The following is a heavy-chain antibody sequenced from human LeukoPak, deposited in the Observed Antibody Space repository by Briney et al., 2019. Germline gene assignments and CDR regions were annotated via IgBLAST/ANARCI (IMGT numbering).Heavy chain of an antibody. D-gene: IGHD3-22*01. CDR1: GFTFSSCW. J-gene: IGHJ3*02. Sequence: GGSLRLSCAASGFTFSSCWMHYVRQAPGKGLVWVSRINSDGSSTSYADSVKGRLTISRDNAKNTLHLQMNSLRAEDTAVYYCARDPALHESRGYYLPPSSAIDIWGQGTMVTVSS. CDR3: ARDPALHESRGYYLPPSSAIDI. V-gene: IGHV3-74*01. CDR2: INSDGSST.